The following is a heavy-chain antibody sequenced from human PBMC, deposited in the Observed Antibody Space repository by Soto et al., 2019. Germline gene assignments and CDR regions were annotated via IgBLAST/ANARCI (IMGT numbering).Heavy chain of an antibody. CDR2: IYYSGST. D-gene: IGHD3-10*01. CDR1: CGSIISGDYY. J-gene: IGHJ6*02. CDR3: ARDSGYYGSGSYYKSGGMDV. V-gene: IGHV4-30-4*01. Sequence: PSETLSLTCTFSCGSIISGDYYWSWIRQPPGKGLEWIGYIYYSGSTYYNPSLKSRVTISVDTSKNQFSLKLSSVTAADTAVYYCARDSGYYGSGSYYKSGGMDVWGQGTTVTVSS.